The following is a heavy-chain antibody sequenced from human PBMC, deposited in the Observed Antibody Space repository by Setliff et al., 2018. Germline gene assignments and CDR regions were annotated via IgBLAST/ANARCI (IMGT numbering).Heavy chain of an antibody. CDR1: GGSFNTGAYY. CDR3: ATLKSYGDYGRYRYFDL. J-gene: IGHJ2*01. D-gene: IGHD4-17*01. Sequence: PSETLSLTCSVSGGSFNTGAYYWSWIRQHPGKGLEWIGYIYYSGSTNYNPSLKSRVTISVDMSKNQFSLKLISVTATDTAVYYCATLKSYGDYGRYRYFDLWGRGTLVTVSS. CDR2: IYYSGST. V-gene: IGHV4-31*03.